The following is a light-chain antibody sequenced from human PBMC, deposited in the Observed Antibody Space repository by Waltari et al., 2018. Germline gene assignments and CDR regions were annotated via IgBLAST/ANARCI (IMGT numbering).Light chain of an antibody. J-gene: IGKJ2*01. V-gene: IGKV1-5*03. CDR1: QITSTW. CDR2: KAS. CDR3: QQYNSYPYT. Sequence: DIQMTQSPSPLSASFGARVTITCRASQITSTWLAWYQQKPGKAPKLLIYKASSLESGVPSRFSGSGSGTEFTLTINSLQPDDFATYYCQQYNSYPYTFGQGTKLEIK.